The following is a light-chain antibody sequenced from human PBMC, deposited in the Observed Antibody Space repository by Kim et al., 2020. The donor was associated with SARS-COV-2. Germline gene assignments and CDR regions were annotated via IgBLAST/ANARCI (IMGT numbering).Light chain of an antibody. Sequence: SATINCKSSQSVLYSSNNKNYLAWYQQKPGQPPKLLVYWASTRESGVPDRFSGSGSGTDFTLTISSLQAEDVAVYYCQQYYSSPCSFGQGTKLEI. CDR1: QSVLYSSNNKNY. J-gene: IGKJ2*04. V-gene: IGKV4-1*01. CDR2: WAS. CDR3: QQYYSSPCS.